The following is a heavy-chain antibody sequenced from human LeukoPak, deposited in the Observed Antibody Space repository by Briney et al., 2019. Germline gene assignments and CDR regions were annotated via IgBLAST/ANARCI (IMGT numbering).Heavy chain of an antibody. J-gene: IGHJ4*02. D-gene: IGHD6-19*01. Sequence: GGSLRLSCAASGFTFSSYAMSWVRQAQGKGLEWVSAISGSGGSTYYADSVKGRFTISRDNSKNTLYLQMNSLRAEDTAVYYCAKDLLNSSGWRIVYYFDYWGQGTLVTVSS. CDR2: ISGSGGST. CDR1: GFTFSSYA. V-gene: IGHV3-23*01. CDR3: AKDLLNSSGWRIVYYFDY.